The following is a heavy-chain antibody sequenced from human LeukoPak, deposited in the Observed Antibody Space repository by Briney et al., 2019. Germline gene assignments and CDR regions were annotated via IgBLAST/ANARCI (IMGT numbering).Heavy chain of an antibody. J-gene: IGHJ5*02. CDR3: TRKSGGSQRKMDDWFDP. CDR1: GFTFSSYA. CDR2: ISNDGTYK. D-gene: IGHD3-10*01. V-gene: IGHV3-30*04. Sequence: GGSLRLSCAASGFTFSSYAMYWVRQAPDKGLEYVAVISNDGTYKYYGAPVKGRFTISRDNSKNTLYLQMDSLRSEDTAVYSCTRKSGGSQRKMDDWFDPWGQGTLVIVSS.